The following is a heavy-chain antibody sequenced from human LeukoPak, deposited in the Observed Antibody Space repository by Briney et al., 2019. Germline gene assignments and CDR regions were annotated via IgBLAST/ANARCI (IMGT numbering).Heavy chain of an antibody. J-gene: IGHJ4*02. D-gene: IGHD5-24*01. V-gene: IGHV4-39*07. CDR3: ASPRDGYNFGNFDY. CDR2: IYYSGST. CDR1: GGSISSYY. Sequence: SETLSLTCTVSGGSISSYYWGWIRQPPGKGLEWIGSIYYSGSTYYNPSLKSRVTISVDTSKNQFSLKLSSVTAADTAVYYCASPRDGYNFGNFDYWGQGTLVTVSS.